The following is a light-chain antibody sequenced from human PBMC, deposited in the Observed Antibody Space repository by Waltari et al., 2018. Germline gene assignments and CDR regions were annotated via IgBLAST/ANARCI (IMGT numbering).Light chain of an antibody. CDR1: QSVSST. CDR2: GAS. V-gene: IGKV3-15*01. J-gene: IGKJ2*01. CDR3: QQYNNWPPDT. Sequence: ETVMTQSPATLSVSPGERATLSCRASQSVSSTLAWYQQKPGQAPRLLIYGASTRATGIPARFSGSGSGTEFTLTISSLQSEDFAVYYCQQYNNWPPDTFGQGTKLEIK.